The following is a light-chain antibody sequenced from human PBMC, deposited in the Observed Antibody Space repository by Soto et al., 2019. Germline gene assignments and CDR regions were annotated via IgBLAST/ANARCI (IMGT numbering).Light chain of an antibody. J-gene: IGKJ1*01. CDR2: AAS. Sequence: TQMTQSPSSLSASVGDRVTITCRASQGIGNDLGWYQQKSGKAPKLLIYAASSLQSGVPSRFSGSGSGTDFTLTISSLQPEDFATYYCQQSYSTPRWTFGQGTKVDIK. V-gene: IGKV1-39*01. CDR1: QGIGND. CDR3: QQSYSTPRWT.